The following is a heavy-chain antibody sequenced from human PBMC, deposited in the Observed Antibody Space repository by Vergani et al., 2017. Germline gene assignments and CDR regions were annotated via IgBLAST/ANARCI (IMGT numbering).Heavy chain of an antibody. V-gene: IGHV3-9*01. CDR3: ARDSPPFSGYDPYYFDY. CDR1: GFTFDDYA. D-gene: IGHD5-12*01. J-gene: IGHJ4*02. CDR2: ISWNSGSI. Sequence: EVQLVESGGGLVQPGRSLRLSCAASGFTFDDYAMHWVRQAPGKGLEWVSGISWNSGSIGYADSVKGRFTISRDNAKNSLYLQMNSLRAEDTALYYCARDSPPFSGYDPYYFDYWGQGTLVTVSS.